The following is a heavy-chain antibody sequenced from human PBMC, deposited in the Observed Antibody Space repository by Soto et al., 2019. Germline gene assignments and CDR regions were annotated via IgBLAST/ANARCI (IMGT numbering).Heavy chain of an antibody. CDR2: TYYRSKWYN. D-gene: IGHD3-3*01. CDR3: ARDRRDFWSGYSPYYYYYMDV. CDR1: GDSVSSNSAA. Sequence: KQSQTLSLTCAISGDSVSSNSAAWNWIRQSPSRGLEWLGRTYYRSKWYNDYAVSVKSRITINPDTSKNQFSLQLNSVTPEDTAVYYCARDRRDFWSGYSPYYYYYMDVWGKGTTVTVSS. V-gene: IGHV6-1*01. J-gene: IGHJ6*03.